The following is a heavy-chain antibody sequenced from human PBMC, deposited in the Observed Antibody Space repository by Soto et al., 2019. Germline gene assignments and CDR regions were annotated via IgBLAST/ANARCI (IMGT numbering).Heavy chain of an antibody. CDR3: AKEGYSYTYYYYGMDV. CDR1: GFTFRSYA. CDR2: ISGSGGST. Sequence: PWGSLRLSWAASGFTFRSYAMSSVRQAPGKGLEWVSAISGSGGSTYYADSVKGRFTISRDNSKNTLYLQMNNLRAEDTAVYYCAKEGYSYTYYYYGMDVWGQGTTVTVSS. D-gene: IGHD5-18*01. V-gene: IGHV3-23*01. J-gene: IGHJ6*02.